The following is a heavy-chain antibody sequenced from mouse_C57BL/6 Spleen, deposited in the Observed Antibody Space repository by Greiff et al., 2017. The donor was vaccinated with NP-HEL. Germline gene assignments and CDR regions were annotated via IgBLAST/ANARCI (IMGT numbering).Heavy chain of an antibody. Sequence: VQLQESGAELVRPGASVKLSCKASGYTFTDYYINWVKQRPGQGLEWIARIYPGSGNTYYNEKFKGKATLTAEKSSSTAYMQLSSLTSEDSAVYFCARGSYYGNYPAYWGQGTLVTVSA. CDR3: ARGSYYGNYPAY. V-gene: IGHV1-76*01. D-gene: IGHD2-10*01. CDR2: IYPGSGNT. J-gene: IGHJ3*01. CDR1: GYTFTDYY.